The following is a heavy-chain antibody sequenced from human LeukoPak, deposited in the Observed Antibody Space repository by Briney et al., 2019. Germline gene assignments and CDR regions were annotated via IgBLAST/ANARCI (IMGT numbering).Heavy chain of an antibody. CDR2: ISSSSSYI. Sequence: GGSLRLSCAASGFTFSSYSMNWVRQAPGKGLEWVSSISSSSSYIYYADSVKGRFTISRDNAKNSLYLQMNSLRAEDTAVYYCARDSGPDFGVVMWYYYGMDVWGQGTTVTVSS. V-gene: IGHV3-21*01. J-gene: IGHJ6*02. D-gene: IGHD3-3*01. CDR1: GFTFSSYS. CDR3: ARDSGPDFGVVMWYYYGMDV.